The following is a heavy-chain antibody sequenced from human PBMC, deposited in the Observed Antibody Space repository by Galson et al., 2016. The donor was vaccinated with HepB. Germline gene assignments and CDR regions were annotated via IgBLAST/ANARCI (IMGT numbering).Heavy chain of an antibody. CDR1: GFTFSDYY. J-gene: IGHJ4*02. D-gene: IGHD6-13*01. Sequence: SLRLSCAVSGFTFSDYYMSWIRQAPGKGLEWLSYITSSGSTIYYADSVKGRFTISRDNAKNSLYLQMDSLRAEDTAVYYCARTDSSSWFRYYFDYWGQGSLVTVSS. CDR2: ITSSGSTI. CDR3: ARTDSSSWFRYYFDY. V-gene: IGHV3-11*04.